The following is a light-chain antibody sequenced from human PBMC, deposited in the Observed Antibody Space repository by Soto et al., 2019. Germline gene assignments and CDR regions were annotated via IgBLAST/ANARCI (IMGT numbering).Light chain of an antibody. Sequence: EIVMTQSPATLSVSPGERATLSCRASQSVSSNLAWYQQKPGQAPRLLIYGASTRATGIPARFSCSGSGTEFTLTNSNLQSEDFAVYYCQQYNNWPPYTFGQGTKLEIK. CDR2: GAS. CDR3: QQYNNWPPYT. J-gene: IGKJ2*01. V-gene: IGKV3-15*01. CDR1: QSVSSN.